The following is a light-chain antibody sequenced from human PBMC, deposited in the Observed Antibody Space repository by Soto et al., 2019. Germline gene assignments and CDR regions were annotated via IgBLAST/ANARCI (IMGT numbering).Light chain of an antibody. CDR2: HNY. Sequence: QPVLTQPPSASGTPGQRVTISCSGSSSNIGSDFVYWYQQLPGTAPKLLIYHNYQRPSGVPDRFSGSKSGTSGSLAISDLRSEDEGDYYCSAWDDSLSVYVFGAGTKLTVL. CDR1: SSNIGSDF. J-gene: IGLJ1*01. CDR3: SAWDDSLSVYV. V-gene: IGLV1-47*01.